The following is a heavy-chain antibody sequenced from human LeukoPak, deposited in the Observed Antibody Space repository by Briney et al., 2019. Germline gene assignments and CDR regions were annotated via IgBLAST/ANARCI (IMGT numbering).Heavy chain of an antibody. V-gene: IGHV1-2*02. J-gene: IGHJ3*02. Sequence: ASVKVSCKASGYTFTGYYMHWVRQAPGQGLEWMGWINANSGDTNYAQKFQGRVTMTRDTSTSAVYMELSRLTSDDTAVYYCASRLQNYYDSSGYYVDAFDIWGQGTMVTVSS. CDR3: ASRLQNYYDSSGYYVDAFDI. D-gene: IGHD3-22*01. CDR2: INANSGDT. CDR1: GYTFTGYY.